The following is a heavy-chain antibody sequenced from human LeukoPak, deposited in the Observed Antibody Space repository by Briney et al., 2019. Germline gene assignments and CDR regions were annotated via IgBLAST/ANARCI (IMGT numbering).Heavy chain of an antibody. CDR2: IYYSGST. V-gene: IGHV4-39*01. D-gene: IGHD1-26*01. J-gene: IGHJ4*02. CDR1: GGSISSSSYY. Sequence: SETLSLTCTVSGGSISSSSYYWGWIRQPPGKGLEWIGSIYYSGSTYYNPSLKSRVTISVDTSKNQFSLKLSSVTAADTAVYYCAGTEWDSLYYFDYWGQGTLVTVSS. CDR3: AGTEWDSLYYFDY.